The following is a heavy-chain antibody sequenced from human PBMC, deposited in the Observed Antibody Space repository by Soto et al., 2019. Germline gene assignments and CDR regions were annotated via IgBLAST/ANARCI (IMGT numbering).Heavy chain of an antibody. D-gene: IGHD3-22*01. J-gene: IGHJ4*02. CDR1: GFTFSNYW. Sequence: ELQLVESGGGLVQPGGSLKLSCAASGFTFSNYWMSWVRQAPGKGLEWVANIKQDGSEKYYVDSVKVRFTISRDNAKKSLYLQINSLRVEDTAVHYCARDVGSYYYDSSGWAFDYWGQGPLVTVSS. CDR3: ARDVGSYYYDSSGWAFDY. CDR2: IKQDGSEK. V-gene: IGHV3-7*03.